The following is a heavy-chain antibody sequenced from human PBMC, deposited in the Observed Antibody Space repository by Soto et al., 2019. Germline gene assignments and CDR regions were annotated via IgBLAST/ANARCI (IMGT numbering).Heavy chain of an antibody. J-gene: IGHJ4*01. CDR2: VFHSGST. D-gene: IGHD6-13*01. V-gene: IGHV4-59*12. Sequence: PSETLSLTCTVSGGSISGYYWMWIRPPPGKRLEYIGYVFHSGSTNYNPSLRSRVTMSVDKSKNHFSLKLSSVTAADTAVYYCARSPRSIAAGGIDFWGQGILVTVSS. CDR1: GGSISGYY. CDR3: ARSPRSIAAGGIDF.